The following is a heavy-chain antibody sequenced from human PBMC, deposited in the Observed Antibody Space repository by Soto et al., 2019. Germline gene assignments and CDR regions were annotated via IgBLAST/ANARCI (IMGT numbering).Heavy chain of an antibody. V-gene: IGHV4-59*01. Sequence: SETLSLTCSVSGISIDNNYWTWIRQIPGKGLEWIGYILYGGSSSFNPSLKSRVTMSIDTSKSQFSLKLSSVTAADTAVYYCARGAISTKIEYWGHGTLVTAPQ. CDR2: ILYGGSS. D-gene: IGHD2-2*02. J-gene: IGHJ4*01. CDR1: GISIDNNY. CDR3: ARGAISTKIEY.